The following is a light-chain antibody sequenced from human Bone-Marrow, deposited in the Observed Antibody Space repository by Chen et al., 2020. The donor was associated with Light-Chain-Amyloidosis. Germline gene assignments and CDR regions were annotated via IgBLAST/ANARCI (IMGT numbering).Light chain of an antibody. V-gene: IGLV3-21*02. CDR1: NIGSTS. CDR2: EDS. J-gene: IGLJ3*02. CDR3: QVWDRSSDRPV. Sequence: SYVLTQPSSVSVAPGQTATIACGGNNIGSTSVHWYQQTPGQAPLLAVYEDSDRPSGVPERLSASNSGNTATLAIGRVEAGDEADYYCQVWDRSSDRPVFGGGTKLTVL.